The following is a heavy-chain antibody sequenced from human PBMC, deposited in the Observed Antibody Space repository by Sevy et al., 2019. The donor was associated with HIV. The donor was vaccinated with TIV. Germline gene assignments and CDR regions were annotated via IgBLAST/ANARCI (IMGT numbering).Heavy chain of an antibody. V-gene: IGHV3-7*01. Sequence: GGSLRLSCAASGFTFSSYWMSWVRQAPGKGLEWVANIKQDGSEKYYVDSVKGRFTISRDNAKNSLYLQMNSLRAEDTAVYYCVRVRRRFDSSGYWIDIWGQGTMVTVSS. CDR2: IKQDGSEK. D-gene: IGHD3-22*01. CDR3: VRVRRRFDSSGYWIDI. J-gene: IGHJ3*02. CDR1: GFTFSSYW.